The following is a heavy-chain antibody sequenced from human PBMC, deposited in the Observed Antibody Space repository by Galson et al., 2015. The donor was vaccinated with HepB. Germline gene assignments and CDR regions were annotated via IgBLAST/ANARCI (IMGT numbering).Heavy chain of an antibody. CDR1: GYSFINYW. D-gene: IGHD4-23*01. CDR3: ARRPRDSDGGNSLDF. V-gene: IGHV5-51*03. CDR2: IYPGDSDT. Sequence: QSGAEVKKAGESLKMSCKTSGYSFINYWIAWVRQMPGKGLEWVGIIYPGDSDTNYSPSFRGQVTISVDKSSRTTYLEWASLKASDSAIYYCARRPRDSDGGNSLDFWGQGTLITVSS. J-gene: IGHJ4*02.